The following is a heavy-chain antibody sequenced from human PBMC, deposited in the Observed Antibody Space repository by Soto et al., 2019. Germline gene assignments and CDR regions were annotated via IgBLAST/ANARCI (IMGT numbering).Heavy chain of an antibody. V-gene: IGHV1-69*13. CDR3: ARALGYCSSTSCYSSHPRYYYYGMDV. J-gene: IGHJ6*02. Sequence: ASVKVSCKASGGTFSSYAISWVRQAPGQGLEWMGGIIPIFGTANYAQKFQGRVTITADESTSTAYMELSSLRSEDTAVYYCARALGYCSSTSCYSSHPRYYYYGMDVWGQGTTVTVSS. D-gene: IGHD2-2*01. CDR1: GGTFSSYA. CDR2: IIPIFGTA.